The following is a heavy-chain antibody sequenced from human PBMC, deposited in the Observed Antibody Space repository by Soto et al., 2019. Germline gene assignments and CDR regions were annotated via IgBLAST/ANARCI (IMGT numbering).Heavy chain of an antibody. D-gene: IGHD2-2*01. CDR3: ARERPPAAMDSYYGMDV. CDR1: GYTVTGYD. Sequence: GASVKVSCKASGYTVTGYDIHWVRQATGQGLEWMGWMNPNTGYTANAQKFQGRVTMTRNISISTVYMELSSLSSEDTAVYYCARERPPAAMDSYYGMDVWGQGTTVTVSS. J-gene: IGHJ6*02. CDR2: MNPNTGYT. V-gene: IGHV1-8*01.